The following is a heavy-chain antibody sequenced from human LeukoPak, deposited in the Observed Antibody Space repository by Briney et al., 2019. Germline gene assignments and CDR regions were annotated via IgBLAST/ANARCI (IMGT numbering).Heavy chain of an antibody. CDR2: FDPEDGET. CDR3: ANFPSWYDYGDYRGY. V-gene: IGHV1-24*01. D-gene: IGHD4-17*01. Sequence: ASVKVSCKVSGYTLTELSMHWVRQAPGKGLEWMGGFDPEDGETIYAQKFQGRVTMTEDTSTDTAYMELSSLRSEDTAVYYCANFPSWYDYGDYRGYWGQGTLVTVSS. CDR1: GYTLTELS. J-gene: IGHJ4*02.